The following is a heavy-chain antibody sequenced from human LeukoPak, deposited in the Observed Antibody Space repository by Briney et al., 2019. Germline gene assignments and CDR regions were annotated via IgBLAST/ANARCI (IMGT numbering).Heavy chain of an antibody. J-gene: IGHJ4*02. CDR3: ARVIVPAAIGYFDY. CDR2: IYPGGSDT. CDR1: GYSFTSYW. V-gene: IGHV5-51*01. D-gene: IGHD2-2*01. Sequence: GESLKISCKGSGYSFTSYWIGWVRQMPGKGLEWMGIIYPGGSDTRYSPSFQGQVTISANKSIRIAYLQGSSLKASDTAMYYYARVIVPAAIGYFDYWGQGTLVTVSS.